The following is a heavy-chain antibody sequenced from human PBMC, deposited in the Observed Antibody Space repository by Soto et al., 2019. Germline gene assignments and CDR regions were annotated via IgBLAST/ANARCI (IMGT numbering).Heavy chain of an antibody. J-gene: IGHJ4*02. D-gene: IGHD4-17*01. CDR3: AKDPDYGDNPPFFDY. V-gene: IGHV3-9*01. CDR2: ISWNSGSI. CDR1: GFTFDDYA. Sequence: EVQLVESGGGLVQPGRSLRLSCAASGFTFDDYAMHWVRQAPGKGLEWVSGISWNSGSIGYADSVKGRFTISRDNAKNSLYLQMNSLRAEDTALYYCAKDPDYGDNPPFFDYWGQGTLVTVSS.